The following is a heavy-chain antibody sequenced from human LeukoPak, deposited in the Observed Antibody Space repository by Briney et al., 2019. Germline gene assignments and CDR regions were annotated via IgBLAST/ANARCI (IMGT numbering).Heavy chain of an antibody. CDR3: ASCIAAGYYPWLI. Sequence: SETLSLTCTVSGGSISSSSYYWGWIRQPPGKGLEWIGSIYYSGSTYYNPSLKSRVTISVDTSKNQFSLKLSSVTAADTAVYYCASCIAAGYYPWLIWGQGTLVTVSS. J-gene: IGHJ4*02. D-gene: IGHD6-13*01. V-gene: IGHV4-39*01. CDR2: IYYSGST. CDR1: GGSISSSSYY.